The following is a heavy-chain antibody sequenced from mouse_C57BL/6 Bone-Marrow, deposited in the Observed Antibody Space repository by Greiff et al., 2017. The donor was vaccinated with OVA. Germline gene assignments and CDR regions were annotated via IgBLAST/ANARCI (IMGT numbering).Heavy chain of an antibody. CDR2: IYPRSGNT. V-gene: IGHV1-81*01. D-gene: IGHD2-4*01. CDR3: ARYDYDEDWYFDV. Sequence: QVQLQQSGAELARPGASVKLSCKASGYTFTSYGISWVKQRTGQGLEWIGEIYPRSGNTHYNEKFKGKATLTADKSSSTAYMELRSLTSEDSAVYFCARYDYDEDWYFDVWGTGTTVTVSS. J-gene: IGHJ1*03. CDR1: GYTFTSYG.